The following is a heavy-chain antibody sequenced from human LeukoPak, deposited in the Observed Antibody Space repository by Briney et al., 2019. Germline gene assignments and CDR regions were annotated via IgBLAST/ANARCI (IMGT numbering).Heavy chain of an antibody. CDR1: GGSISSSSYY. CDR2: IYYSVST. V-gene: IGHV4-39*07. J-gene: IGHJ4*02. Sequence: PSETLSLTCTVPGGSISSSSYYWGWIRQPPGKGLEWIGSIYYSVSTYDNPSLKSRVTISVDTSKNRSSLKLSSVTAADTAVYYCARHVWYEVFDYWGQGTLVTVSS. CDR3: ARHVWYEVFDY. D-gene: IGHD3-3*02.